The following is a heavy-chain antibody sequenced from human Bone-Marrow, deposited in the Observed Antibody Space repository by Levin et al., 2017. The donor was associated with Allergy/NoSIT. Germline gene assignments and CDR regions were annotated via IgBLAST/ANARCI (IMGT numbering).Heavy chain of an antibody. CDR2: ISGYNGNT. CDR1: GYSFTNYG. D-gene: IGHD3-3*01. Sequence: PGESLKISCKTSGYSFTNYGINWVRQAPGLGLEWMGWISGYNGNTKYAQEFQGRVTMTTEKSTTTAYMDLRSLTSDDTAVYYCARGSPGEWELFGLDYWGQGTLVSVSS. J-gene: IGHJ4*02. CDR3: ARGSPGEWELFGLDY. V-gene: IGHV1-18*01.